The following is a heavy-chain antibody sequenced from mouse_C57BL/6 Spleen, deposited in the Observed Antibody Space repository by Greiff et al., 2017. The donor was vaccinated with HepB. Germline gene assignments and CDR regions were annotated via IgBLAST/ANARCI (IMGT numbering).Heavy chain of an antibody. Sequence: VQLQQSGAELARPGASVKLSCKASGYTFTSYGISWVKQRTGQGLEWIGEIYPRSGNTYYNEKFKGKATLTADKSSSTAYMALRSLTSEDSAVYFCARHTPFYYAMDYWGQGTSVTVSS. CDR1: GYTFTSYG. V-gene: IGHV1-81*01. CDR2: IYPRSGNT. D-gene: IGHD5-1-1*01. J-gene: IGHJ4*01. CDR3: ARHTPFYYAMDY.